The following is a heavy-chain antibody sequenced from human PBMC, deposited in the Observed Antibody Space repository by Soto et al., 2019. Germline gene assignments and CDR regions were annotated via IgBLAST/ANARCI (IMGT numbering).Heavy chain of an antibody. CDR3: ASPSEQQLVFQH. D-gene: IGHD6-13*01. CDR2: IYYSGST. J-gene: IGHJ1*01. CDR1: GGSISSSSYY. V-gene: IGHV4-39*01. Sequence: KASETLSLTCTVSGGSISSSSYYWGWIRQPPGKGLEWIGSIYYSGSTYYNPSLKSRVTISVDTSKNQFSLKLSSVTAADTAVYYCASPSEQQLVFQHWGQGTLVTVSS.